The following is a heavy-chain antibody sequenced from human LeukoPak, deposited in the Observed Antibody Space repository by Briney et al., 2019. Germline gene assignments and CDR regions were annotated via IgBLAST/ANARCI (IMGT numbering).Heavy chain of an antibody. CDR2: IRYDGSSK. D-gene: IGHD3-10*01. CDR1: GFTFSTYS. Sequence: PGGSLRLSCAASGFTFSTYSMNWVRQAPGKGLEWVALIRYDGSSKYYADSVKGRFAISRDNSKNTLYLQMNSLRAEDTALYYCARDYGSGSYYKGYFDYWGQGTLVTVSS. CDR3: ARDYGSGSYYKGYFDY. J-gene: IGHJ4*02. V-gene: IGHV3-33*08.